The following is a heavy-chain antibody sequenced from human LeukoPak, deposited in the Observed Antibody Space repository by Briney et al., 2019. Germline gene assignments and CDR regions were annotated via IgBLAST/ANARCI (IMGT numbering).Heavy chain of an antibody. CDR3: ARGIRRHYYGSGSYYNTGRRIGDYFDY. J-gene: IGHJ4*02. Sequence: PSETLSLTCAVYGGSFSGYYWSWIRQPPGEGLEWIGEINHSGSTNYNPSLKSRVTISVDTSKNQFSLKLSSVTAADTAVYYCARGIRRHYYGSGSYYNTGRRIGDYFDYWGQGTLVTVSS. V-gene: IGHV4-34*01. CDR2: INHSGST. D-gene: IGHD3-10*01. CDR1: GGSFSGYY.